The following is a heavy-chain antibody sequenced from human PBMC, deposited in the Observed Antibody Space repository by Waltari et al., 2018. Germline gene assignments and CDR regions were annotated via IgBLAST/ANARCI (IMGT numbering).Heavy chain of an antibody. D-gene: IGHD1-1*01. CDR1: GYTLMELP. V-gene: IGHV1-24*01. Sequence: QVQLVQSGAEVKKPGASVTVSCRVSGYTLMELPMHWLRQAPGKGLEWMGGFDPEDGETIYAQKFQGRVTMTEDTSTDTAYMELSSLRSEDTAVYYCATEQGYWNYFDYWGQGTLVTVSS. CDR3: ATEQGYWNYFDY. CDR2: FDPEDGET. J-gene: IGHJ4*02.